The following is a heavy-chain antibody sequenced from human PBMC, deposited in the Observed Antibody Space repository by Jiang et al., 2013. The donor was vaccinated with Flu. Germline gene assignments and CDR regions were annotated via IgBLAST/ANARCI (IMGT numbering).Heavy chain of an antibody. CDR2: ISGSGGST. CDR3: ARVFPEDFWSGDETAL. CDR1: GFTFSSYA. V-gene: IGHV3-23*04. Sequence: VQLVESGGGLVQPGGSLRLSCAASGFTFSSYAMSWVRQAPGKGLEWVSAISGSGGSTYYADSVKGRFTISRDNSKNTLYLQMNSLRAEDTAVYYCARVFPEDFWSGDETALWGQGTLVTVSS. J-gene: IGHJ4*02. D-gene: IGHD3-3*01.